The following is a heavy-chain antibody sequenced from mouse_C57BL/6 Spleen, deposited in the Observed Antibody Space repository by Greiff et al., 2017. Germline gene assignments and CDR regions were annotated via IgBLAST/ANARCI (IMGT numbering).Heavy chain of an antibody. V-gene: IGHV5-17*01. CDR3: ARPITTVVATEYFDV. D-gene: IGHD1-1*01. Sequence: EVKLVESGGGLVKPGGSLKLSCAASGFTFSDYGMHWVRQAPEKGLEWVAYISSGSSTIYYADTVKGRFTISRDNAKNTLFLQMTSLRSEDTAMYYCARPITTVVATEYFDVWGTGTTVTVSS. CDR2: ISSGSSTI. J-gene: IGHJ1*03. CDR1: GFTFSDYG.